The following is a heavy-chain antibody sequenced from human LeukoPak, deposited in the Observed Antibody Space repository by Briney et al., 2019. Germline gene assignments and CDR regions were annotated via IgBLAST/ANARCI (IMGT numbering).Heavy chain of an antibody. CDR3: AFTNDSSGYFDY. CDR1: GFTFSSYA. D-gene: IGHD3-22*01. J-gene: IGHJ4*02. Sequence: PGGSLRLSCAASGFTFSSYAMSWVRQAPGKGLEWVSAISGSGGSTYYADSVKGRFTISRDNSKNTLYPQMNSLRAEDTAVYYCAFTNDSSGYFDYWGQGTLVTVSS. CDR2: ISGSGGST. V-gene: IGHV3-23*01.